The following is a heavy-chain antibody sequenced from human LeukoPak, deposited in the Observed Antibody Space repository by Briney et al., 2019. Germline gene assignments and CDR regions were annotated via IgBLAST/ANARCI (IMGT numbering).Heavy chain of an antibody. Sequence: PSETLSLTCAVYGGSFSGYYWSWIRQPPGKGLEWIGEINHSGSTNYNPSLKSRVTISVDTSKNQFSLKLGSVTAADTAVYYCARSSGWYWAFDYWGQGTLVTVSS. CDR1: GGSFSGYY. J-gene: IGHJ4*02. CDR3: ARSSGWYWAFDY. V-gene: IGHV4-34*01. D-gene: IGHD6-19*01. CDR2: INHSGST.